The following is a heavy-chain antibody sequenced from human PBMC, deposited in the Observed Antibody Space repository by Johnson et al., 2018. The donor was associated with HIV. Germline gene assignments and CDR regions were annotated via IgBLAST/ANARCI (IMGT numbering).Heavy chain of an antibody. CDR3: AEGNHGI. V-gene: IGHV3-25*04. CDR1: GFTVRSNY. D-gene: IGHD2/OR15-2a*01. Sequence: EVQLMESGGGLVQPGGSLRLSCAASGFTVRSNYMNCVRQAPGNGLELVGQVNPNGGSTYLIDSGKDRFNTSRDNAKNTLYLQMNSLRAEDTAVYYCAEGNHGIWGQGTMVTVSS. CDR2: NPNGGST. J-gene: IGHJ3*02.